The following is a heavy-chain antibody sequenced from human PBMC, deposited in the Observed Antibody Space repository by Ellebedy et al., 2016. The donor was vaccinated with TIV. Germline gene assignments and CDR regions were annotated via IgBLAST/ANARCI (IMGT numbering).Heavy chain of an antibody. V-gene: IGHV5-51*01. CDR3: ARLSRPRQLWSRFCDY. Sequence: GGSLRLSCKGSGYSFTSYWISWVRQMPGKGLGWMGIIYPGDSDTRYSPSFQGQVTISADKSISTAYLQWSSLKASDTAMYYCARLSRPRQLWSRFCDYWGQGSLVTVSS. J-gene: IGHJ4*02. CDR2: IYPGDSDT. D-gene: IGHD5-18*01. CDR1: GYSFTSYW.